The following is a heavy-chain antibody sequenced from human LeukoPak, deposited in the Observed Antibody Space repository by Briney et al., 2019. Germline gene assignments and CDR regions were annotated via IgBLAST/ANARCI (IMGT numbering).Heavy chain of an antibody. CDR3: ARGTHYYDSSGYPYYFDY. CDR2: IRYDGNNK. J-gene: IGHJ4*02. Sequence: GGSLRLSCAASGFTFSSNGMHWVRQAPCKGLEWVAFIRYDGNNKYYTDSVKGRFTISRDNSKNTLYLQMNSLRAEDTALYYCARGTHYYDSSGYPYYFDYWGQGTLVTVSS. D-gene: IGHD3-22*01. CDR1: GFTFSSNG. V-gene: IGHV3-30*02.